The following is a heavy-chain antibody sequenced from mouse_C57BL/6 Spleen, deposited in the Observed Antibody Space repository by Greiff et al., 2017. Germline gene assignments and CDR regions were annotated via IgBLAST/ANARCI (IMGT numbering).Heavy chain of an antibody. CDR1: GFTFSDYG. CDR3: ARFLITTVVATGAMDY. V-gene: IGHV5-17*01. J-gene: IGHJ4*01. CDR2: ISSGSSTI. D-gene: IGHD1-1*01. Sequence: VQGVESGGGLVKPGGSLKLSCAASGFTFSDYGMHWVRQAPEKGLEWVAYISSGSSTIYYADPVKGRFTISRDNAKNALFLQMTSLRSEDTAMYYCARFLITTVVATGAMDYWGQGTSVTVSS.